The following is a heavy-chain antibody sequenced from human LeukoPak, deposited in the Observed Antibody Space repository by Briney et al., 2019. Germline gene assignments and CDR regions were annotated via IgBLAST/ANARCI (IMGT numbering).Heavy chain of an antibody. CDR3: ARVNTHWGVDY. CDR2: ISDSGANK. Sequence: GGSLRLSCAASGFTFSTYAMTWVRQAPGKGLEWVSLISDSGANKHYADSVKGRFTISRDNSKNTVSLQMNSLRAEDTAVYYCARVNTHWGVDYWGQGTLVTVSS. V-gene: IGHV3-23*01. CDR1: GFTFSTYA. J-gene: IGHJ4*02. D-gene: IGHD7-27*01.